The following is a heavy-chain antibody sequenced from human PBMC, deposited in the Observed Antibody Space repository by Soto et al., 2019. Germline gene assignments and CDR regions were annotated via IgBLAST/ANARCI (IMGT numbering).Heavy chain of an antibody. J-gene: IGHJ4*02. CDR1: GFTVSSNY. Sequence: PVGSLRRSCAAAGFTVSSNYMSWVRQAPGKGLEWVSVIYSGGSTYYADSVKGRFTISRDNSKNTLYLQMNSLRAEDTAVYYCARPYYYGSGSKPLARDYWGQGTLVTVSS. V-gene: IGHV3-53*01. CDR3: ARPYYYGSGSKPLARDY. CDR2: IYSGGST. D-gene: IGHD3-10*01.